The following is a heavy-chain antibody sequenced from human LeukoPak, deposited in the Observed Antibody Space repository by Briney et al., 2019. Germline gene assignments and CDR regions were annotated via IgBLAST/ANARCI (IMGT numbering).Heavy chain of an antibody. CDR2: IYSGGST. CDR1: GFTVSSNY. Sequence: GGSLRLSCAASGFTVSSNYMSWVRQAPGKGLEWVSVIYSGGSTYYADSVKGRFTISRDNSKNTLYLQMNSLRAEGTAVYYCASPTMGSDALDIWGQGTMVTVSS. D-gene: IGHD3-10*01. J-gene: IGHJ3*02. CDR3: ASPTMGSDALDI. V-gene: IGHV3-66*01.